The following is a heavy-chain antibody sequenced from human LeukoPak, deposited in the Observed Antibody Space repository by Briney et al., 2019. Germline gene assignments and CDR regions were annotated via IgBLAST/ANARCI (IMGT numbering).Heavy chain of an antibody. J-gene: IGHJ3*02. CDR3: AREEVGAFDI. CDR2: INPNSGGT. Sequence: ASVKVSXKASGYTFTGYYMHWMRQAPRQGLEWMGRINPNSGGTNYAQKFQGRVTMTRATSISTAYMELSRLRSDDTAVYYCAREEVGAFDIWGQGAMVTVSS. V-gene: IGHV1-2*06. D-gene: IGHD2-2*01. CDR1: GYTFTGYY.